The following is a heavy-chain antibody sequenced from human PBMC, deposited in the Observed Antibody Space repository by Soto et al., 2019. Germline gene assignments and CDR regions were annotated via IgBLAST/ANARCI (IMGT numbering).Heavy chain of an antibody. V-gene: IGHV1-18*04. D-gene: IGHD6-6*01. Sequence: ASVKVSCKASGYRFSTYGINWLRQAPGQGLQWMGWSSTSSGATNYAQKFQGRVTFTTDTSTSTAYMELRSLISDDTAVYFCARERYVASRHSHFDSWGQGTQVTVSS. J-gene: IGHJ4*02. CDR2: SSTSSGAT. CDR3: ARERYVASRHSHFDS. CDR1: GYRFSTYG.